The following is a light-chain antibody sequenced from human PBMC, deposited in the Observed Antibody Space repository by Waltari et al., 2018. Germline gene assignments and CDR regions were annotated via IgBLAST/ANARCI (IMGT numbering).Light chain of an antibody. CDR1: QSLAVAY. V-gene: IGKV3-20*01. J-gene: IGKJ2*02. CDR3: QQYVNSPWT. CDR2: GAF. Sequence: EIVLTQSPGTLSLSPGETATLSCRASQSLAVAYVAWYQHTSGQAPRLLIYGAFYRAADIPARFSGSGSGTDFTLTISRLEPEDFGVYYCQQYVNSPWTFGQGTKLEIK.